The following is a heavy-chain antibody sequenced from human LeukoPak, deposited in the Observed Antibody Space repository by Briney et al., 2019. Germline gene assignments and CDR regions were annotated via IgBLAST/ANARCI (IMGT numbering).Heavy chain of an antibody. CDR1: GGSISSSSYY. Sequence: SETLSLTCTVSGGSISSSSYYWGWIRQPPGKGLEWIGSISHSGTTYYNPSLKSRITISQDTSKNQFSLKVNSVTAADTAAYYCTREEGGTTVDYWGQGTLVTVSS. V-gene: IGHV4-39*07. CDR2: ISHSGTT. CDR3: TREEGGTTVDY. D-gene: IGHD1-1*01. J-gene: IGHJ4*02.